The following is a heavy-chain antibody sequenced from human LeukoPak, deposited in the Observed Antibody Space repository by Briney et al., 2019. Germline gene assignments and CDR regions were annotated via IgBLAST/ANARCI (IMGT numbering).Heavy chain of an antibody. CDR3: ARGRWGIAAAGTSY. CDR1: GDSISSYY. D-gene: IGHD6-13*01. Sequence: SETLSLTCTVSGDSISSYYGSWIPQPPGKGLEWIGYIYYSGSTNYNPSLKSRVTMSVDTSKNQFSLRLSSVTAADTAVYYCARGRWGIAAAGTSYWGQGTLVAVSS. V-gene: IGHV4-59*01. CDR2: IYYSGST. J-gene: IGHJ4*02.